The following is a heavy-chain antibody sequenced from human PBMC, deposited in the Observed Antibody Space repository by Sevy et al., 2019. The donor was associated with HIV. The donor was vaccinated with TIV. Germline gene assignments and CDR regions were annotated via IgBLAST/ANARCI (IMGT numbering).Heavy chain of an antibody. Sequence: GGSLRLSCGASGFTFSKYAMSWVRQAPGKGPEWVSGINNGGSTDYADSVKGRFTISRDNSKKMVFLQMNSLRAEDTAVYYCASGDTTMITDLDYWGQGALVTVSS. J-gene: IGHJ4*02. CDR3: ASGDTTMITDLDY. CDR2: INNGGST. CDR1: GFTFSKYA. D-gene: IGHD5-18*01. V-gene: IGHV3-23*01.